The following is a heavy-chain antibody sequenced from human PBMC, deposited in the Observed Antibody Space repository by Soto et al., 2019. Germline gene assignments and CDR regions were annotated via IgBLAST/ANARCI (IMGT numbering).Heavy chain of an antibody. CDR2: LNGSGGST. J-gene: IGHJ4*02. D-gene: IGHD3-10*01. V-gene: IGHV3-23*01. CDR1: GFTFSNYA. CDR3: ARGFSAGKGSPPDY. Sequence: GGSLRLSCAASGFTFSNYAMTWVRQAPGKGLECVSGLNGSGGSTSSADSAKGRFAISRDNSKNTLYLQMNSLRDGDTAVYYCARGFSAGKGSPPDYWGQGTLVTVYS.